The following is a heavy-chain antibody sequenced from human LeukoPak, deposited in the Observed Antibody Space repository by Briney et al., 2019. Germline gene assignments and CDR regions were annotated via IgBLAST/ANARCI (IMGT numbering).Heavy chain of an antibody. V-gene: IGHV5-51*01. D-gene: IGHD2/OR15-2a*01. CDR2: IYPGDSGT. J-gene: IGHJ3*02. CDR3: ARPANRGDAFDI. Sequence: GASLQISCKGSGSSFTSYWIGWVRQMPGKGLEWMGIIYPGDSGTRYSPSFQGQVTISADKSITTAYLQWSSLRASDTAMYYCARPANRGDAFDIWGQGTMVTVSS. CDR1: GSSFTSYW.